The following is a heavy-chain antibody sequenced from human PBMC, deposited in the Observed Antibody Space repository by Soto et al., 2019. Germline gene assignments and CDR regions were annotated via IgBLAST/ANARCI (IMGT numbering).Heavy chain of an antibody. V-gene: IGHV3-23*01. CDR1: GFTFSSYA. CDR3: AKESRYDFWSGYYKSEFDY. J-gene: IGHJ4*02. Sequence: EGSLRLSCAASGFTFSSYAMSWVRQAPGKGLEWVSAISGSGGSTYYADSVKGRFTISRDNSKNTLYLQMNSLRAEDTAVYYCAKESRYDFWSGYYKSEFDYWGQGTLVTVSS. D-gene: IGHD3-3*01. CDR2: ISGSGGST.